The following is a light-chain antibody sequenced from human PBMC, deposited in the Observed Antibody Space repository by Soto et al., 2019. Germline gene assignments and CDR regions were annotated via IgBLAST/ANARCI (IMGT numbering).Light chain of an antibody. CDR2: GIS. CDR3: QQYSSLPHT. J-gene: IGKJ2*01. Sequence: ESVLTQSPGTLSLSPGARATLSCRASQSVSNSYFAWYQQKPGQAPRLLIYGISSRATGIPDRFSGSGSWTDFTLTINRLEPEDFVVYYCQQYSSLPHTFGQGTKLEVK. V-gene: IGKV3-20*01. CDR1: QSVSNSY.